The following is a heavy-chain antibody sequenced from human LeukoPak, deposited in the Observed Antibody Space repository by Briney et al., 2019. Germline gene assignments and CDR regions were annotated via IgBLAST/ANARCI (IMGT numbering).Heavy chain of an antibody. CDR1: GGSISSGSYY. CDR2: IYTSGST. J-gene: IGHJ4*02. D-gene: IGHD3-3*01. Sequence: SETLSLTCTVSGGSISSGSYYWSWIRQPAGKGLEWIGRIYTSGSTNYNPSLKSRVTISVDTSKNQFSLKLSSVTAADTAVYYCARADFWSGNLDYWGQGTLVTVSS. CDR3: ARADFWSGNLDY. V-gene: IGHV4-61*02.